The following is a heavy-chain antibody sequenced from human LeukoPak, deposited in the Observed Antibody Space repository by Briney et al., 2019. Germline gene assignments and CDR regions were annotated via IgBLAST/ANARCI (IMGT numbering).Heavy chain of an antibody. J-gene: IGHJ4*02. D-gene: IGHD3-22*01. CDR2: MSSDGSNK. CDR3: AKALYDSSGYYPMDAFDS. Sequence: GRSLRLSCAASGFTFSSYGMHWVRQAPGKGLEWVAVMSSDGSNKYYADSVKGRFTISRDNSKNTLYLQMNSLRAEDTALYYCAKALYDSSGYYPMDAFDSWGQGTLVTVSS. CDR1: GFTFSSYG. V-gene: IGHV3-30*18.